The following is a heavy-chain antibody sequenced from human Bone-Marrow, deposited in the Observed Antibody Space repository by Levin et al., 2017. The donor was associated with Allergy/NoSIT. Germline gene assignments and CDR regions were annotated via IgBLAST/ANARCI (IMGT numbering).Heavy chain of an antibody. V-gene: IGHV3-9*01. J-gene: IGHJ4*02. CDR1: GFSFDDYS. D-gene: IGHD5-12*01. Sequence: GGSLRLSCATSGFSFDDYSMHWVRQAPGKGLEWVASISWNTSAIAYAGSVRGRFTISRDSAKNSLYLQMDNLRPEDTALFYCAAWGYSHSSPTHYFDHWGQGSLVTVSS. CDR2: ISWNTSAI. CDR3: AAWGYSHSSPTHYFDH.